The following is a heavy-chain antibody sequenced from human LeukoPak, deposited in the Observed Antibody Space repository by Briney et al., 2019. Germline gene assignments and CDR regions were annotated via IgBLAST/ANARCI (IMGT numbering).Heavy chain of an antibody. CDR3: AAGSPPFDY. D-gene: IGHD1-26*01. V-gene: IGHV1-69*02. Sequence: SAKVSCKASGGTFSSYTISWVRQAPGQGLEWMGRIIPILGIANYAKKFQGRVTITADKSTSTAYMELSSLRSEDTAVYYCAAGSPPFDYWGQGTLVTVSS. CDR1: GGTFSSYT. CDR2: IIPILGIA. J-gene: IGHJ4*02.